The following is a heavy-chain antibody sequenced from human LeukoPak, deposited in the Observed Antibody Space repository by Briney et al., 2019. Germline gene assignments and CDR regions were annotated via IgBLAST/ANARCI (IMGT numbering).Heavy chain of an antibody. Sequence: SETLSLTCSVSGDSVSSTYWSWVRQPPGKGLEWIAYGHHSERSNYNPSLKSRVAISVDTSKNQFSLKLSSVTAADTAVYYCARGSNYFDYWGQGTLVTVSS. CDR3: ARGSNYFDY. CDR2: GHHSERS. CDR1: GDSVSSTY. D-gene: IGHD6-6*01. V-gene: IGHV4-59*02. J-gene: IGHJ4*02.